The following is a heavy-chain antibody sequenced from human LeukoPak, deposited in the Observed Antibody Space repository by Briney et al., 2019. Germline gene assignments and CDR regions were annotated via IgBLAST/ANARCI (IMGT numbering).Heavy chain of an antibody. D-gene: IGHD3-16*01. J-gene: IGHJ3*01. Sequence: GGSLRLSCAASGFSVRSNCVSWVRQAPGKGLEWVSVLCSGDSTYYADSVKGRFIISRDNSKNTLYLQMDSLRGEDTAVYYCARPHSAAYAYGFDVWGQGTMVTVLS. CDR3: ARPHSAAYAYGFDV. V-gene: IGHV3-66*04. CDR1: GFSVRSNC. CDR2: LCSGDST.